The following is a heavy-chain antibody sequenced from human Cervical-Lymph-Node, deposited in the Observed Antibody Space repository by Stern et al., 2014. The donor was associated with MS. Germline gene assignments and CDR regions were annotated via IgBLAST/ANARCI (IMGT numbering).Heavy chain of an antibody. Sequence: QVQLMQSGAEVKKPGASMKVSCKTSGYTFTTFGISWVRQAPGQGLEWMGWITAYNGNTKYAQKLQDRVMLTTDTSTSTAYMELRTLTSDDTAVYYCARDWGSGTLPDYWGQGTLVTVSS. J-gene: IGHJ4*02. V-gene: IGHV1-18*01. CDR1: GYTFTTFG. CDR3: ARDWGSGTLPDY. D-gene: IGHD3-16*01. CDR2: ITAYNGNT.